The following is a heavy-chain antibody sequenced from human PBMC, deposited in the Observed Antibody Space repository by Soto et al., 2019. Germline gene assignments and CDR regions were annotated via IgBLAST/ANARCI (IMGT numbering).Heavy chain of an antibody. CDR2: ISSSGSTI. J-gene: IGHJ5*02. D-gene: IGHD6-13*01. Sequence: QVQLVESGGGLVKPGGSLRLSCAASGFTFSDYYISWISQAPGKGLEWVSYISSSGSTIYYADSVKGRFTISRDNAKNSLYLQMNSLRAEDTAVYYGARDNSSSWYPTNWFDPWGQGTLVTVSS. V-gene: IGHV3-11*01. CDR1: GFTFSDYY. CDR3: ARDNSSSWYPTNWFDP.